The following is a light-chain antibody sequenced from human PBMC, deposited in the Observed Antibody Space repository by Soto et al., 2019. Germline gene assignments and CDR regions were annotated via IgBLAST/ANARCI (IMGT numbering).Light chain of an antibody. CDR1: QSISDY. CDR2: AAS. V-gene: IGKV1-39*01. J-gene: IGKJ1*01. Sequence: DIQMTQSPSSLSASVGDRVTITCRASQSISDYLNWYQQKPGKAPKLLIYAASSLQSGVPSRFSGSGSGTDFTLTISSLQPEDFATYYCQQSYSTPWTFGRGTKVDI. CDR3: QQSYSTPWT.